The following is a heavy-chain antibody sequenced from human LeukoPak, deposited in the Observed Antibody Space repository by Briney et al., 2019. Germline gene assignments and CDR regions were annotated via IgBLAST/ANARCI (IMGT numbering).Heavy chain of an antibody. CDR2: VYHSGST. J-gene: IGHJ4*02. V-gene: IGHV4-38-2*02. CDR3: ARDSDGAYDLVDY. Sequence: SETLSLTCAVSGYSITSGHYWGWIRQPPGKGLEWIGSVYHSGSTYYNPSLKSRVTMSVDTSKNQFSLKLNSVTAADTAVYYCARDSDGAYDLVDYWGQGTLVTVSS. CDR1: GYSITSGHY. D-gene: IGHD4-17*01.